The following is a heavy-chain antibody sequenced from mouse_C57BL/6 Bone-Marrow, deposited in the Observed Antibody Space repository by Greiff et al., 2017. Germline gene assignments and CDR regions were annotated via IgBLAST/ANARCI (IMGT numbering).Heavy chain of an antibody. V-gene: IGHV5-16*01. CDR1: GFTFSDYY. CDR2: INYDGSST. J-gene: IGHJ2*01. Sequence: EVQLVDSEGGLVQPGSSMKLSCTASGFTFSDYYMAWVRQVPEKGLEWVANINYDGSSTYYLDSLKSRFIISRDNAKNILYLQMSSLKSEDTATYYCARFYDGYFLYYFDYWGQGTTLTVSS. CDR3: ARFYDGYFLYYFDY. D-gene: IGHD2-3*01.